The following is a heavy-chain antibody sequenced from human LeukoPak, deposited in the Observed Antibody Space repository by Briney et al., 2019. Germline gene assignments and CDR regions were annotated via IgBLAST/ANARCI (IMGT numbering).Heavy chain of an antibody. Sequence: WETLSLSCTVSGDSISHYYWSWIRQPPGEGLEWIGYIYTSGSTSYNPSLRSRLTISVDTSKNQFSLKLSSVTAADTVVYYCAGTPYCSSDNCSPFYNGNAGFDIWGQGTKVTVSS. CDR3: AGTPYCSSDNCSPFYNGNAGFDI. V-gene: IGHV4-4*09. CDR2: IYTSGST. J-gene: IGHJ3*02. D-gene: IGHD2-2*01. CDR1: GDSISHYY.